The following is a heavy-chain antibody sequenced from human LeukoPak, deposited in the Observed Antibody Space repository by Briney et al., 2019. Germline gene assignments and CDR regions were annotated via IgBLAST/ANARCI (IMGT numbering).Heavy chain of an antibody. CDR3: ARLPLYSSSRPNWFDP. Sequence: GESLKISCKGSGYSFTSYWISWVRQMPGKGLEWRGRIDPSDSYTNYSPSFQGHVTISADKSISTAYLQWSSLKASDTAMYYCARLPLYSSSRPNWFDPWGQGTLVTVSS. V-gene: IGHV5-10-1*01. J-gene: IGHJ5*02. CDR2: IDPSDSYT. CDR1: GYSFTSYW. D-gene: IGHD6-13*01.